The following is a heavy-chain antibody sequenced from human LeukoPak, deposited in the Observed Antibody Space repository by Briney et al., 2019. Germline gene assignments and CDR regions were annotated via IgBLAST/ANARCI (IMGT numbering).Heavy chain of an antibody. D-gene: IGHD3-9*01. CDR2: INWNGGST. CDR3: ARAGLGYDILTGYYPYYYYMDV. J-gene: IGHJ6*03. Sequence: PGGSLRLSCAASGFTFDDYGMSWVRQAPGKGLEWVSGINWNGGSTGYADSVKGRFTISRDNAKNSLYLQMNSLRADDTALYYCARAGLGYDILTGYYPYYYYMDVWGKGTTVTVSS. CDR1: GFTFDDYG. V-gene: IGHV3-20*04.